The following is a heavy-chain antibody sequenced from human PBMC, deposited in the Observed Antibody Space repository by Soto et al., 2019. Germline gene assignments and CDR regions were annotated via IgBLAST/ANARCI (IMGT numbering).Heavy chain of an antibody. CDR3: ATLATFTNSGGSDF. Sequence: PSETLSLTCTVSGGSISSGGYYWSWIRQHPGKGLEWIGYIYYSGSTYYNPSLKGRVTISVDTSKNQFSLKLSSVTAADTAVYYCATLATFTNSGGSDFWGQGALVTVSS. J-gene: IGHJ4*02. CDR2: IYYSGST. D-gene: IGHD3-10*01. V-gene: IGHV4-31*03. CDR1: GGSISSGGYY.